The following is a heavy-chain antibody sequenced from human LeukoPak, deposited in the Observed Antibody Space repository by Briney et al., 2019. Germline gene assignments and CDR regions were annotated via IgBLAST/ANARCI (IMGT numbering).Heavy chain of an antibody. V-gene: IGHV3-48*03. D-gene: IGHD3-22*01. J-gene: IGHJ6*02. Sequence: GGSLRRSCAASGFTFSSYEMNWVRQAPGKGLEWVSYISSSGSTIYYADSVKGRFTISRDNAKNSMSLQMNSLRAEDTAVYYCARKGYYYDGSGYYYYYGMDVWGQGTTVTVSS. CDR1: GFTFSSYE. CDR3: ARKGYYYDGSGYYYYYGMDV. CDR2: ISSSGSTI.